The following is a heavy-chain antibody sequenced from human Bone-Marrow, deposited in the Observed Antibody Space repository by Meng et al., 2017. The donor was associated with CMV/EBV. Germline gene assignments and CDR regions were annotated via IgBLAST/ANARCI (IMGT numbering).Heavy chain of an antibody. V-gene: IGHV1-18*01. CDR1: GYTFTSYG. J-gene: IGHJ3*02. D-gene: IGHD3-10*01. Sequence: ASVKVSCKASGYTFTSYGISWVRQAPGQGLEWMGWISTYNGNTNYAPKLQGRVTMTTDTSTSTAYMELRSLRSDDTAVYYCARTYYGSGSYDAFDIWGQGTMVTVSS. CDR2: ISTYNGNT. CDR3: ARTYYGSGSYDAFDI.